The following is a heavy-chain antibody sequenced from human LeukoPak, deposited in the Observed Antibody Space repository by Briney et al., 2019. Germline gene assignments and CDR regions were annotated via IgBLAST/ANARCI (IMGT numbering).Heavy chain of an antibody. CDR3: ARLRDRNGYEAPYYYYGMDV. Sequence: SETLSLTCAVYGGPSGVTTGAGSARPQGRGWGGLGEINHSGSTNYNPSLKSRVTISVDTSKNQFSLKLSSVTAADTAVYYCARLRDRNGYEAPYYYYGMDVWSQGTTVTVSS. CDR1: GGPSGVTT. D-gene: IGHD1-1*01. CDR2: INHSGST. V-gene: IGHV4-34*01. J-gene: IGHJ6*02.